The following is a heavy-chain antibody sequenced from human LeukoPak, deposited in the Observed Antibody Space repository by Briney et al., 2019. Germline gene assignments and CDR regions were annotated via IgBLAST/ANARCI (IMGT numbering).Heavy chain of an antibody. D-gene: IGHD1-26*01. CDR2: ISYSGNT. J-gene: IGHJ4*02. Sequence: KPSETLSLTCTVSGGSISSSSYYWGWIRQPPGKGLEWIGSISYSGNTYYNPSLKSRVTISVDTSKNQFSLKLSSVTAADTTVYYCARHGLGATDYWGQGTLVTVSS. CDR1: GGSISSSSYY. V-gene: IGHV4-39*01. CDR3: ARHGLGATDY.